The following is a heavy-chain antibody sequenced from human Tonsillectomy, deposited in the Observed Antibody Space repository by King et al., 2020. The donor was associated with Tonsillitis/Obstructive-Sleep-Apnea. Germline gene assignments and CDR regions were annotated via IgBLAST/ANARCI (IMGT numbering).Heavy chain of an antibody. CDR1: GYSFSGYY. CDR3: ARDKELYSSPFDY. V-gene: IGHV1-2*02. J-gene: IGHJ4*02. Sequence: VHLVESGAEVKKPGASVKVSCTASGYSFSGYYMHWVRQAPGQGLEWMGWISPNTGGTKFAQKFQGRVTMTTDTSISTAYMELSSLRFDDTAVYFCARDKELYSSPFDYWGQGTLVTVSS. CDR2: ISPNTGGT. D-gene: IGHD3-22*01.